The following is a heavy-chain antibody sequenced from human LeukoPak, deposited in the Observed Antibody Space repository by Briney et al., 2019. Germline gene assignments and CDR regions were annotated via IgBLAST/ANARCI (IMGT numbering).Heavy chain of an antibody. J-gene: IGHJ4*02. D-gene: IGHD2-2*01. CDR3: ARDGGYCSSTSCASFDY. CDR2: IKQDGSEK. CDR1: GFTFSSYW. Sequence: GGSLRLSCAASGFTFSSYWMSWVRQAPGKGLEWVANIKQDGSEKYYVDSVKGRFTISRDNAKNSLYLQMNSLRAEDTAVYYCARDGGYCSSTSCASFDYWGQGTLVTVSS. V-gene: IGHV3-7*01.